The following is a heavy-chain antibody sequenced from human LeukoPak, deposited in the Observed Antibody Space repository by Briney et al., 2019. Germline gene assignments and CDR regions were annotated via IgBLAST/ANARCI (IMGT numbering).Heavy chain of an antibody. Sequence: SETLSLTCAVSGGSFSGYYWDWIRQPLGKGLEWIGEINHSGSTNYNLSLKSRVTISVDTSKNQFSLQLTPVTAADTAVYYCARGGPVAPAVGSTRRPYYLDYWGHGTLVTVSS. V-gene: IGHV4-34*01. J-gene: IGHJ4*01. CDR2: INHSGST. CDR1: GGSFSGYY. D-gene: IGHD2-2*01. CDR3: ARGGPVAPAVGSTRRPYYLDY.